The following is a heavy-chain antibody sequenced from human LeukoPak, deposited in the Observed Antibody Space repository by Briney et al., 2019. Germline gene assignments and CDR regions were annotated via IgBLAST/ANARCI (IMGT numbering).Heavy chain of an antibody. Sequence: ASAKVSCKASGYTFTGYYMHWVRQAPGQGLEWMGWINPNSGGTNYAQKFQGRVTMTGDTSISTAYMELSRLRSDDTAVYYRARADSWDAFDIWGQGTMVTVSS. CDR2: INPNSGGT. V-gene: IGHV1-2*02. D-gene: IGHD1-26*01. CDR1: GYTFTGYY. J-gene: IGHJ3*02. CDR3: ARADSWDAFDI.